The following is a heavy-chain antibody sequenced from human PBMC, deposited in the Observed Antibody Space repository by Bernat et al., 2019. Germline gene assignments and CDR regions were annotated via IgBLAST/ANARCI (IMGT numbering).Heavy chain of an antibody. Sequence: QVQLQQWGAGLLKPSETLSLTCAVYGGSFSGYYWSWIRQPPGKGLEWFGELNHSGSTNYNPPLKSRVTISVDTSKNQFALKLSSVTAADTAVYYCARAPAGVADFDWLLYDSWFDPWGQGTLVTVSS. CDR3: ARAPAGVADFDWLLYDSWFDP. J-gene: IGHJ5*02. V-gene: IGHV4-34*01. D-gene: IGHD3-9*01. CDR1: GGSFSGYY. CDR2: LNHSGST.